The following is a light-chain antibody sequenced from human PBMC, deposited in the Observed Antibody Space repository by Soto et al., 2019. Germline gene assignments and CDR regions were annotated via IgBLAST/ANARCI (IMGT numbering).Light chain of an antibody. J-gene: IGLJ2*01. CDR3: SSYTSSSTGV. CDR1: SSDVGGYNY. Sequence: QSVLTQPASVSGSPGQSITISCTGTSSDVGGYNYVSWYKQHTGKAPKLMIYEVSNRPSGVSNRFSGSKSGNTASLTISGLQAEDEADSYCSSYTSSSTGVFGGGTKLNVL. CDR2: EVS. V-gene: IGLV2-14*01.